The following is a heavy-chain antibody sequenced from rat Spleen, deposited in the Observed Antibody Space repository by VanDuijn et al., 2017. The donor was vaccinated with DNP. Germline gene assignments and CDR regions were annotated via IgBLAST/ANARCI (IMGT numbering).Heavy chain of an antibody. CDR2: IHTGSGGS. V-gene: IGHV1-43*01. D-gene: IGHD1-1*01. CDR1: GKAFITNY. J-gene: IGHJ3*01. Sequence: QVQLQQSGAELAKPGSSVKISCKASGKAFITNYFGWIKQTTGQGLDYIGYIHTGSGGSAYNEKFKGKATLTVDKSSSKAFMQLSNLTPDDSAVYYCARGGDGIWFVFWGQGTLVTVSS. CDR3: ARGGDGIWFVF.